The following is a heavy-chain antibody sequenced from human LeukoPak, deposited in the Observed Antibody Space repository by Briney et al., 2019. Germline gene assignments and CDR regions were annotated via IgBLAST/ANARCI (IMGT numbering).Heavy chain of an antibody. CDR1: GYTFTSYS. J-gene: IGHJ3*02. CDR3: VRGKPIRAKGDFDI. CDR2: ISPSVVTT. Sequence: ASVRVSSMASGYTFTSYSMHCVRRAPGEGGGRRGKISPSVVTTNYTQSFRGKVTITRETSTSTLYMEVTSLTAAGTAAYYCVRGKPIRAKGDFDIWGQGTMVTVSS. D-gene: IGHD4/OR15-4a*01. V-gene: IGHV1-46*01.